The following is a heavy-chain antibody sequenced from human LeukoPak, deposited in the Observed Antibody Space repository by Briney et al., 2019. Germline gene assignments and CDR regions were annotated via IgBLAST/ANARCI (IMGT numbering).Heavy chain of an antibody. CDR3: ARVPGRTIGVAGTGYFDY. Sequence: ASVKVSCKASGYTFTGYYMHWVRQAPGQGLEWMGWINPNSGGTNYAQTFQGRVTMTRDTSISTAYMELSRLRSHDTAVYYCARVPGRTIGVAGTGYFDYWGEGTLVTVSS. V-gene: IGHV1-2*02. J-gene: IGHJ4*02. CDR1: GYTFTGYY. D-gene: IGHD6-13*01. CDR2: INPNSGGT.